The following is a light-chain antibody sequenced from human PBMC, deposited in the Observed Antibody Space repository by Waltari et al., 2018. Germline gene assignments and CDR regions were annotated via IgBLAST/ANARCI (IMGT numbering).Light chain of an antibody. V-gene: IGKV1-39*01. Sequence: DIQMTQTTYSMSESVGHRVATPCLPSQNISSYLNWYQQKPGKAPKLLIYAASNLQSGVPSRFSGGGSGTDFTLTISSLQPEDFATYYCQQTYTTPRTFGQGTKLEIK. CDR1: QNISSY. CDR2: AAS. CDR3: QQTYTTPRT. J-gene: IGKJ2*01.